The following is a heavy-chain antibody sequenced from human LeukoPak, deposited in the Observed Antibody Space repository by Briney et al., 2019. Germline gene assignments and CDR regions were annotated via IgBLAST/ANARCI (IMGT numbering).Heavy chain of an antibody. CDR1: GGSISGGGYY. Sequence: SETLSLTCTVSGGSISGGGYYWSWIRQHPGEGLEWIGYIYYSGSTYYNPSLKSRVTISIDRPKNQFSLQLTSVTAADTAVYYCARHDGYSADYWGQGTLVTVSS. CDR3: ARHDGYSADY. D-gene: IGHD4-11*01. J-gene: IGHJ4*02. CDR2: IYYSGST. V-gene: IGHV4-31*03.